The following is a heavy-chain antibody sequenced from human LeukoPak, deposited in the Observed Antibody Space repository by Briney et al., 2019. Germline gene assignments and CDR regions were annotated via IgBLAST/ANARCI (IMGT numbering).Heavy chain of an antibody. D-gene: IGHD6-13*01. CDR1: GGSFSGYY. CDR3: ARLPSGSYRYFQH. V-gene: IGHV4-34*01. Sequence: MSSETLSLICAVYGGSFSGYYWSWIRQPPGKGLEWIGEINHSGSTNYNPSLKSRVTISVDTSKNQFSLKLSSVTAADTAVYYCARLPSGSYRYFQHWGQGTLVTVSS. J-gene: IGHJ1*01. CDR2: INHSGST.